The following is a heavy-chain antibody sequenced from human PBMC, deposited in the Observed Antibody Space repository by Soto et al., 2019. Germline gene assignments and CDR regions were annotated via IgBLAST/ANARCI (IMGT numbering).Heavy chain of an antibody. Sequence: ASVKVSCKASGYTFTSYYMHWVRQAPGQGLEWMGIINPSGGSTSYAQKFQGRATMTRDTSTSTVYMELSSLRSEDTAVYYCARDYPPGPGGMDVWGQGTTVTVSS. J-gene: IGHJ6*02. D-gene: IGHD3-10*01. CDR3: ARDYPPGPGGMDV. V-gene: IGHV1-46*01. CDR2: INPSGGST. CDR1: GYTFTSYY.